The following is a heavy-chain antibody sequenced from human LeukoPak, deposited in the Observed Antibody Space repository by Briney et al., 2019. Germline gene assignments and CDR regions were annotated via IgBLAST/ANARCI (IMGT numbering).Heavy chain of an antibody. J-gene: IGHJ4*02. CDR2: INPNSGGT. CDR3: ARYRRSSSSTFFDY. Sequence: ASVKVSCKASGYTFTGYYMHWVRQAPGQGLEWMGWINPNSGGTNYAQKVQGRVTMTGDTSISTAYMELSRLRSDDTAVYYCARYRRSSSSTFFDYWGQGTLVTVSS. D-gene: IGHD6-13*01. CDR1: GYTFTGYY. V-gene: IGHV1-2*02.